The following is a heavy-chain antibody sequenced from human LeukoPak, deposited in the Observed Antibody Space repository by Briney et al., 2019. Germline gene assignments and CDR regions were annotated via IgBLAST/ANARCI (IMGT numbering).Heavy chain of an antibody. CDR1: GFTFSDHY. Sequence: GGSLRLSCVASGFTFSDHYMSWIRQAAGKGLEWVSYISSSGNTTYYADSVKGRFTISRDNAKNSLYLQMNSLRAEDTAVYYCARDGGSSWYFDYWGQGTLVTVSS. J-gene: IGHJ4*02. CDR2: ISSSGNTT. CDR3: ARDGGSSWYFDY. V-gene: IGHV3-11*04. D-gene: IGHD6-13*01.